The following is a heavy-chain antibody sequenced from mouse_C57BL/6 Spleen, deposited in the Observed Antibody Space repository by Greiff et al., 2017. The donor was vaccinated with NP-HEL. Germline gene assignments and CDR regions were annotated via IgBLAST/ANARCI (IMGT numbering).Heavy chain of an antibody. D-gene: IGHD4-1*01. CDR2: IYPGDGDT. CDR3: ARRWDGY. CDR1: GYAFSSSW. V-gene: IGHV1-82*01. Sequence: QVQLKESGPELVKPGASVKISCKASGYAFSSSWMNWVKQRPGKGLEWIGRIYPGDGDTNYNGKFKGKATLTADKSSSTAYMQLSSLTSEDSAVYFCARRWDGYWGQGTTLTVSS. J-gene: IGHJ2*01.